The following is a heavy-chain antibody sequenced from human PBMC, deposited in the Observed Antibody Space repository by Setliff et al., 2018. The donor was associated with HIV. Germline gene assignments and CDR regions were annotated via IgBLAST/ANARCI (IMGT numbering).Heavy chain of an antibody. D-gene: IGHD6-19*01. CDR3: ARYDSGLDY. CDR1: GYTFTSYW. V-gene: IGHV5-51*01. CDR2: IYPGDSDT. Sequence: PGESLKISCKGSGYTFTSYWNAWGRQMPGKGLGWMGIIYPGDSDTRYSPSFQGQVTISADKSINTAYLQWSSLKASDTAMYYFARYDSGLDYWGQGTLVTVSS. J-gene: IGHJ4*02.